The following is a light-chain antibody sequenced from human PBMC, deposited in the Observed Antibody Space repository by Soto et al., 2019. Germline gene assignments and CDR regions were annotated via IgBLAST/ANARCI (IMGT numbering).Light chain of an antibody. CDR3: QQYNGYRWA. V-gene: IGKV1-5*03. Sequence: DIHMTQSPSTLSASVGDRVTITCRASQSISSWLAWYQQKPGKAPKLLIYKASTLKSGVPSRFSGSGSGTEFTFTISSLQPDDFATYYCQQYNGYRWAFGQGTKVDIK. J-gene: IGKJ1*01. CDR1: QSISSW. CDR2: KAS.